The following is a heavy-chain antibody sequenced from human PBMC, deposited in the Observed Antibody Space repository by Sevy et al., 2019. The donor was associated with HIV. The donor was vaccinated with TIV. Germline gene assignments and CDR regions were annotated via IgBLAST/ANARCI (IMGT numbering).Heavy chain of an antibody. J-gene: IGHJ6*02. CDR1: GFNFASYD. CDR2: MNTNTGNT. V-gene: IGHV1-8*02. Sequence: ASVKVSCKASGFNFASYDIYWVRQATGQGLEWMGWMNTNTGNTGFAQKFQGRVTMTRNTAITTAYMELRNLRSEDTAVYYCARVSGWHLRYGMDVWGQGTTVTVSS. CDR3: ARVSGWHLRYGMDV. D-gene: IGHD6-19*01.